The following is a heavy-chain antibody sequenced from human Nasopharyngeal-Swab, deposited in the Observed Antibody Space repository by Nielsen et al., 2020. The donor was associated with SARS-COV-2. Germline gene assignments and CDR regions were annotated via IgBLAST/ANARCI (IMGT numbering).Heavy chain of an antibody. CDR3: AKDGDSGYSYGSYYGMDV. CDR2: ISYDGSNK. Sequence: LTCAASGFTFSSYGMHWVRQAPGKGLEWVAVISYDGSNKYYADSVKGRFTISRDNSKNTLYLQMNSLRAEDTAVYYCAKDGDSGYSYGSYYGMDVWGQGTTVTVSS. D-gene: IGHD5-18*01. V-gene: IGHV3-30*18. J-gene: IGHJ6*02. CDR1: GFTFSSYG.